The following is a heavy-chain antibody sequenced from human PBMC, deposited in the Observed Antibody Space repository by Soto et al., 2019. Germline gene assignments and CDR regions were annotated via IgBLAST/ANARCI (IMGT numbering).Heavy chain of an antibody. V-gene: IGHV1-2*04. CDR3: ARVSWGIADFPGAFDI. CDR1: GYTFTGYY. D-gene: IGHD6-13*01. J-gene: IGHJ3*02. CDR2: INPNSGGT. Sequence: QVQLVQSGAEVKKPGASVKVSCKASGYTFTGYYMHWVRQAPGQGLEWMGWINPNSGGTNYAQKFQGWVTMTRDTSISTAYMELSRLRSDDTAVYYCARVSWGIADFPGAFDIWGQGTMVTVSS.